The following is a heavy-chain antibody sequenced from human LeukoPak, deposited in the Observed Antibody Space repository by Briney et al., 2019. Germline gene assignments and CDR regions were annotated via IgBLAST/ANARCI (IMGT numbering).Heavy chain of an antibody. V-gene: IGHV3-21*01. CDR1: GFTFSSYS. CDR2: ISSSSSYI. D-gene: IGHD3-3*01. J-gene: IGHJ6*03. CDR3: ARDGGYMDV. Sequence: GGSLRLSCAASGFTFSSYSMNWVRQAPGKGLEWVSCISSSSSYIYYGDSVKGRFTIPRDNAKNSLYLQMNSLRAEDTAVYYCARDGGYMDVWGKGTTVTVSS.